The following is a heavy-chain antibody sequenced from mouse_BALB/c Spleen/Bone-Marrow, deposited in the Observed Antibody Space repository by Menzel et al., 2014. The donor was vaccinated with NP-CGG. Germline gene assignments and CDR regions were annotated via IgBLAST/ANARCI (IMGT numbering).Heavy chain of an antibody. CDR2: ISSASSTI. CDR1: GFTFSGFG. V-gene: IGHV5-17*02. D-gene: IGHD2-1*01. J-gene: IGHJ4*01. Sequence: EVKVVESGGGLVQPGGSRKPSCAASGFTFSGFGMHWVRQAPEKGLERVTYISSASSTIYYADTVKGRFTISRDNPKNTLFLQMTSLRSEDTAMYYCARGGNYPYYAMDYWGQGTSVTVSS. CDR3: ARGGNYPYYAMDY.